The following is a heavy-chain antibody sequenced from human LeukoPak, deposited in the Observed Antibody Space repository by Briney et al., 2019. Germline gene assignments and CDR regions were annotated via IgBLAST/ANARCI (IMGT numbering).Heavy chain of an antibody. CDR3: AKDRSRWEQLEGSDY. D-gene: IGHD4-23*01. J-gene: IGHJ4*02. Sequence: PGGSLRLSCAASGFTFMNYAMTWVRQAPGKGLEWVSSITGSGSRTYYADSVKGRFTISRDNFENKLYLQMDTLRAEDTAVYYCAKDRSRWEQLEGSDYWGQGTLVTVSS. CDR1: GFTFMNYA. V-gene: IGHV3-23*01. CDR2: ITGSGSRT.